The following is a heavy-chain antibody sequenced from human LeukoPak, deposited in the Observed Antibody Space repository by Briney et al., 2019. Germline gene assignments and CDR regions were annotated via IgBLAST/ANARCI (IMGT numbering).Heavy chain of an antibody. V-gene: IGHV3-48*03. Sequence: GGSLRLSCAASGFTFSNYEMNWVRQAPGKGLEWVSYISSSGSTIYYADSVKGRFTISRDDAKNSLYLQMNSLRAEDTAVYYCARATYSNYYYYYYMDVWGKGTTVTVSS. D-gene: IGHD2-15*01. J-gene: IGHJ6*03. CDR1: GFTFSNYE. CDR2: ISSSGSTI. CDR3: ARATYSNYYYYYYMDV.